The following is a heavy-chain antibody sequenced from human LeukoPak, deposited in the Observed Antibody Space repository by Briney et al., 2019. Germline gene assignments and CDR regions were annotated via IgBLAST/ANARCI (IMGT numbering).Heavy chain of an antibody. D-gene: IGHD3-3*01. CDR3: ARQDDDFWSGYRSWFDP. V-gene: IGHV4-39*01. CDR1: GGSISSSSYY. J-gene: IGHJ5*02. CDR2: VYYSGST. Sequence: SETLSLTCTVSGGSISSSSYYWGWIRQPPGTGLEWIGSVYYSGSTYYNPSLKSRVTISVDTSKNQFSLKLSSVTAADTAVYYCARQDDDFWSGYRSWFDPWGQGTLVTVSS.